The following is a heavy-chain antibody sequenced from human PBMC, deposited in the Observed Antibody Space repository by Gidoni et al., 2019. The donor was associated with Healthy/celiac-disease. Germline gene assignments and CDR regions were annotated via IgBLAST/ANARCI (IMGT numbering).Heavy chain of an antibody. D-gene: IGHD6-13*01. CDR3: ARGYSSSWHGDYFDY. Sequence: QVQLQESGPGLVKPSETLSLTCTVSGGSISSYYWSWIRQPPGKGLEWIGYIYYSGSTNYHPSLKSRVTISVDTSKNQFSLKLSSVTAADTAVYYCARGYSSSWHGDYFDYWGQGTLVTVSS. CDR1: GGSISSYY. V-gene: IGHV4-59*01. J-gene: IGHJ4*02. CDR2: IYYSGST.